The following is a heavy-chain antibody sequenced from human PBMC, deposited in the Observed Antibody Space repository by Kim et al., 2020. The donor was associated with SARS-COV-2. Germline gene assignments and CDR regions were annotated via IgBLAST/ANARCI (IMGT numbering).Heavy chain of an antibody. V-gene: IGHV3-64D*06. CDR1: GFTFSSYG. J-gene: IGHJ4*02. Sequence: GGSLRLSCSASGFTFSSYGICWVRQAPAKGLEYVAAITSNGGVTYYADSVKGRFTISRDNSKNMVYLQMSSLTTEDTAFYYCVKGYCSTDSTCSAADWGQGTLVSVSS. D-gene: IGHD2-2*01. CDR3: VKGYCSTDSTCSAAD. CDR2: ITSNGGVT.